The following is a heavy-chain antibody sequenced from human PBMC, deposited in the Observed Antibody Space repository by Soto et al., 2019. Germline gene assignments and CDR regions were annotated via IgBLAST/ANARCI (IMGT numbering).Heavy chain of an antibody. J-gene: IGHJ3*02. CDR1: GFTFSSYA. Sequence: GGSLRLSCAASGFTFSSYAMSWVRQAPGKGLEWVSAISGSGGSTYYADSVKGRFTISRDNSKNTLYLQMNSLRAEDKAVYYCAKRWRCQWELGYCSGGSVTAFDIWGQGTMVTVSS. D-gene: IGHD2-15*01. CDR3: AKRWRCQWELGYCSGGSVTAFDI. CDR2: ISGSGGST. V-gene: IGHV3-23*01.